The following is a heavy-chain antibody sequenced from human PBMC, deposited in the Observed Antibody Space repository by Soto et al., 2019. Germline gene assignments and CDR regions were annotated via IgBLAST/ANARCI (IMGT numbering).Heavy chain of an antibody. J-gene: IGHJ4*02. CDR1: GFTFSSYA. CDR3: AKDSSRIYGVWGYGY. Sequence: GGSLRLSCAASGFTFSSYAMSWVRQAPGKGLEWVSAISGSGGSTYYADSVKGRFTISRDNSKNTLYLQMNSLRAEDTAVYYCAKDSSRIYGVWGYGYWGQGTLVTVSS. D-gene: IGHD3-16*01. CDR2: ISGSGGST. V-gene: IGHV3-23*01.